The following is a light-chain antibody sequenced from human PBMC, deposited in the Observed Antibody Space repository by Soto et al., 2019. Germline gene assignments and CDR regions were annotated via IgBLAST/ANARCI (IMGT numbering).Light chain of an antibody. V-gene: IGKV1-39*01. CDR2: AAS. CDR3: QQSYSTPQT. J-gene: IGKJ1*01. Sequence: DIQMTQSPASLSSCLVDIVTITCRASQSISSYLNWYQQKPGKDPKLLIYAASSLQSGVPSRFSGSGSGTDFTLTISSLQPEDFATYYCQQSYSTPQTFGQGTKVDIK. CDR1: QSISSY.